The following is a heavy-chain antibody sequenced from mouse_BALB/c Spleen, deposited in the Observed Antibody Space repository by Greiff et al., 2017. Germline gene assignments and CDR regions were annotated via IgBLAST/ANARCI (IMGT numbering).Heavy chain of an antibody. Sequence: VQLQQSGAELVRSGASVKLSCTASGFNIKDYYMHWVKQRPEQGLEWIGWIDPENGDTEYAPKFQGKATMTADTSSNTAYLQLSSLTSEDTAVYYCNAGLQAWFAYWGQGTLGTVSA. J-gene: IGHJ3*01. CDR1: GFNIKDYY. D-gene: IGHD2-4*01. CDR2: IDPENGDT. V-gene: IGHV14-4*02. CDR3: NAGLQAWFAY.